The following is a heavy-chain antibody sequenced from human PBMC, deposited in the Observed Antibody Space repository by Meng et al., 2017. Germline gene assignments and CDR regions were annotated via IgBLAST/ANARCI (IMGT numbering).Heavy chain of an antibody. Sequence: ASVKVSCKASGYTFTSYGISWVRQAPGQGLEWMGWTNTNTGNPTYAQGFTGRFVFSLDTSVSTAYLQISSLKAEDTAVYYCARDGRYCSGGSCPLGSWGQGTLVTVSS. CDR1: GYTFTSYG. CDR2: TNTNTGNP. CDR3: ARDGRYCSGGSCPLGS. J-gene: IGHJ4*02. D-gene: IGHD2-15*01. V-gene: IGHV7-4-1*02.